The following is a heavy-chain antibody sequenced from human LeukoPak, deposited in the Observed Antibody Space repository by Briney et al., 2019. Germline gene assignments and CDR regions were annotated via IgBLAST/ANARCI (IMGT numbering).Heavy chain of an antibody. CDR3: ASRYCSSTSCLTPFDY. Sequence: SETLSLTCAAYGGPFSGYYWSWIRQPPGKGLEWIGGINHSGSTNYNPSLKSRVTISVDTSKNQFSLKLSSVTAADTAVYYCASRYCSSTSCLTPFDYWGQGSLVTVSS. D-gene: IGHD2-2*01. CDR2: INHSGST. V-gene: IGHV4-34*01. CDR1: GGPFSGYY. J-gene: IGHJ4*02.